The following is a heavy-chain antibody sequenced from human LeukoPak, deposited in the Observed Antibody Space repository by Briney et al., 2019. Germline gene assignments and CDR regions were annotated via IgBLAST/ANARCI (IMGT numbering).Heavy chain of an antibody. CDR1: GGSFSGYY. V-gene: IGHV4-34*01. CDR2: INHSGST. CDR3: ARAGGDYSYGYWFDP. J-gene: IGHJ5*02. D-gene: IGHD5-18*01. Sequence: SETLSLTCAVYGGSFSGYYWSWIRQPPGKGLEWIGEINHSGSTNYNPSLKSRVTISVDTSKSQFSLKLSSVTAADTAVYYCARAGGDYSYGYWFDPWGKETLVTVSS.